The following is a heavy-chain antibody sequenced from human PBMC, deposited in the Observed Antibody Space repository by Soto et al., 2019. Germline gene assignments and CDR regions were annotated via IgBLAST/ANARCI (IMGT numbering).Heavy chain of an antibody. CDR1: GYTFTGYY. J-gene: IGHJ4*03. Sequence: QVQLVQSEAEVRQPGASVKVSCTASGYTFTGYYLHWLRQAPGQGLEWMGWINPTSGGTRYAQKFQGWVTVTRDTSNRTAYMEVTSLKFDDTAVYCCARGFGRNSWNTARNPFDLWGQGTLVTVSS. D-gene: IGHD1-26*01. V-gene: IGHV1-2*04. CDR3: ARGFGRNSWNTARNPFDL. CDR2: INPTSGGT.